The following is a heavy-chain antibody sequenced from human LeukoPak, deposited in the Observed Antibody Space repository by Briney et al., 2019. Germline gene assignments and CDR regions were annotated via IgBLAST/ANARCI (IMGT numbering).Heavy chain of an antibody. V-gene: IGHV4-59*01. CDR1: GGSISSYY. CDR2: IYYSGST. D-gene: IGHD3-22*01. J-gene: IGHJ3*02. Sequence: SETLSLTCTVSGGSISSYYWSWIRQPPGKGLEWIGYIYYSGSTNYNPSLKSRVTISVDTSKNQFSLKLSSVTAADTAVYYCASAIYYYDSSGYPHAAFDIWGQGTMVTVSS. CDR3: ASAIYYYDSSGYPHAAFDI.